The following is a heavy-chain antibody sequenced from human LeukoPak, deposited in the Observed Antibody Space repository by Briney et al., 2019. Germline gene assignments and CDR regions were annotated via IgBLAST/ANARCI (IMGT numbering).Heavy chain of an antibody. CDR3: ARHTEQQLPYFDY. Sequence: PSETLSLTCTVSGGSISSSSYYWGWLRQPPGKGLEWIGSIYYSGSTYYNPSLKSRVTISVDTSKNQFSLKLSSVTAADTAVYYCARHTEQQLPYFDYRGQGTLVTVSS. D-gene: IGHD6-13*01. J-gene: IGHJ4*02. CDR1: GGSISSSSYY. CDR2: IYYSGST. V-gene: IGHV4-39*01.